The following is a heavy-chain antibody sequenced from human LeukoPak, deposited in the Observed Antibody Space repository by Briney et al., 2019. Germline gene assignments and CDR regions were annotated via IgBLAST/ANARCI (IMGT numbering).Heavy chain of an antibody. CDR3: ARSPEQWLRWIDP. CDR1: GGSVSGDSSY. Sequence: SETLSLTCTVSGGSVSGDSSYWSWIRQPPGKGLEWIGYIYNSENANYNPSLNSRVTISVDMSKNQLSLKLSSVTAADTAVYYCARSPEQWLRWIDPWGQGILVTVSS. V-gene: IGHV4-61*01. J-gene: IGHJ5*02. CDR2: IYNSENA. D-gene: IGHD5-12*01.